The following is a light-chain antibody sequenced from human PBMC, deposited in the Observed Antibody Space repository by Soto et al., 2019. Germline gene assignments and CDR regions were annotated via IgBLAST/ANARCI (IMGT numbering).Light chain of an antibody. CDR2: TTS. J-gene: IGKJ1*01. V-gene: IGKV3-20*01. CDR1: QSISVTY. CDR3: HHYGSSGT. Sequence: IVLSHSPDTLSLSPGERATISCRASQSISVTYLAWYQQKPGQAPRLLIYTTSIRATGIPDRFSGSGSGTDFTLTISRLEPEDFAVYYCHHYGSSGTFGQGTKVDIK.